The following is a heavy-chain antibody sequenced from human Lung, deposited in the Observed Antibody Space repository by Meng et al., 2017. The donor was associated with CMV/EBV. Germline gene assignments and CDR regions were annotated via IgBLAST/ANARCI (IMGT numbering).Heavy chain of an antibody. CDR1: GFTFDDYA. Sequence: GGSLRLXXAASGFTFDDYAMHWVRQAPGKGLEWVSGISWYSGSIGYADSVKGRFTISRDNAKNPLYLQMNSLRAEDTALYYCAKDVAPGGCPGYGMDVWGQGTXVTVSS. V-gene: IGHV3-9*01. CDR2: ISWYSGSI. D-gene: IGHD1-26*01. J-gene: IGHJ6*02. CDR3: AKDVAPGGCPGYGMDV.